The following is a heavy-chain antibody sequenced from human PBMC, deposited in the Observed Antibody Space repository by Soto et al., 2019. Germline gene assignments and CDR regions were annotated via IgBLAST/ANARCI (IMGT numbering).Heavy chain of an antibody. CDR2: ISSSGSTI. D-gene: IGHD7-27*01. J-gene: IGHJ4*02. V-gene: IGHV3-48*03. CDR3: ARVRANWGRGGIDY. Sequence: GGSLRLSCAASGFTFSSYEMNWVRQAPGKGLEWVSYISSSGSTIYYADSVKGRFTISRDNAKNSLYLQMNSLRAEDTAVYYCARVRANWGRGGIDYWGQGTLVTVSS. CDR1: GFTFSSYE.